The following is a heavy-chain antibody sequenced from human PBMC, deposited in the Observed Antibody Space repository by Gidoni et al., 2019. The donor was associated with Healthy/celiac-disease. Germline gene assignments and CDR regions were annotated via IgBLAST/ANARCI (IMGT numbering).Heavy chain of an antibody. CDR3: TRDPAYCGGDCQNDVDY. V-gene: IGHV3-49*04. J-gene: IGHJ4*02. Sequence: EVQLVESGVGLVQPGRSLRLSCTASGFTFGDYAISWVRQAPGKGLEWVGLIRSKAYGGTTEYAESVKGRFTISRDDSKSIAYLQMNSLKTEDTAVYYCTRDPAYCGGDCQNDVDYWGQGTLVTVSS. CDR1: GFTFGDYA. CDR2: IRSKAYGGTT. D-gene: IGHD2-21*02.